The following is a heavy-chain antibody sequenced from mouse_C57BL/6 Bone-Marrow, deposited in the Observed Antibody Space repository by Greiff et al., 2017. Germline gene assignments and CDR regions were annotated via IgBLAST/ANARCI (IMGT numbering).Heavy chain of an antibody. CDR2: IYPGSGNT. CDR3: ARRAAGNYFAWFAY. D-gene: IGHD2-1*01. Sequence: VQLQQSGPELVKPGASVKISCKASGYSFTSYYIHWAKQRPGQGLEWIGWIYPGSGNTKYNEKFKGKATLTADTSSSAAYMQLSSLTSEDSAVYYCARRAAGNYFAWFAYWGQGTLVTVSA. V-gene: IGHV1-66*01. CDR1: GYSFTSYY. J-gene: IGHJ3*01.